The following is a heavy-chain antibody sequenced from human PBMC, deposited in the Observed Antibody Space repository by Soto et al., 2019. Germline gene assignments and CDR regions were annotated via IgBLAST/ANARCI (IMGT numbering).Heavy chain of an antibody. CDR1: GGSISSYY. Sequence: SETLSLTCTVSGGSISSYYWSWIRQPPGKGLEWIGYIYYSGSTNYNPSLKSRVTISVDTSKNQFSLKLSSVTAADTAVYYCASLRQQLAYNWFDPWGQGTLVTVSS. D-gene: IGHD6-13*01. CDR2: IYYSGST. J-gene: IGHJ5*02. V-gene: IGHV4-59*01. CDR3: ASLRQQLAYNWFDP.